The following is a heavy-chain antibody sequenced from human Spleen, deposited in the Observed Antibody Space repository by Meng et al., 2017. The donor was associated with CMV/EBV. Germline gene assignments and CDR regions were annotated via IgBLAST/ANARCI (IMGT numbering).Heavy chain of an antibody. CDR1: GGSISSSSYY. Sequence: ESLKISCTVSGGSISSSSYYWGWIRQPPGKGMEWIGSIYYSGNSFYNPSLMSRVTMSIDTSKNQFSLRLNSMTAADTAVYYCARLDYDFWTGYGDYWGQGRLVTVSS. V-gene: IGHV4-39*07. CDR3: ARLDYDFWTGYGDY. CDR2: IYYSGNS. D-gene: IGHD3-3*01. J-gene: IGHJ4*02.